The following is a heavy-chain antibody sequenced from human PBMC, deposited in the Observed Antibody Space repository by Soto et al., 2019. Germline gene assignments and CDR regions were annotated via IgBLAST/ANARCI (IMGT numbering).Heavy chain of an antibody. CDR1: GFTFSNYG. Sequence: EVQLVESGGDLAHPGGSLRLSCLVSGFTFSNYGMDWVRQAPGKGLEWVAYISSNSRTMEYADSVKGRFTISRDNTKNSMSLQMDSLREDDTAMYYCARGGAGRPDYWGQGTRVTVSS. V-gene: IGHV3-48*02. J-gene: IGHJ4*02. D-gene: IGHD6-6*01. CDR2: ISSNSRTM. CDR3: ARGGAGRPDY.